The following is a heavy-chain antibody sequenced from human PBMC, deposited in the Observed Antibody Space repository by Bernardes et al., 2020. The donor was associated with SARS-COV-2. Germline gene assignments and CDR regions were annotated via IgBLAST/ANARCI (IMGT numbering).Heavy chain of an antibody. J-gene: IGHJ6*02. Sequence: GGSLRLSCAPSGSIFSRDAMTWVRQAPGKGLEWVSGISGSGGSTYYADSVKGRFTISRDNSNNTLYLEMNSLKAQDTAIYYCAKCIQGSYAMDVWGQGTTVTVS. V-gene: IGHV3-23*01. CDR3: AKCIQGSYAMDV. CDR1: GSIFSRDA. D-gene: IGHD5-18*01. CDR2: ISGSGGST.